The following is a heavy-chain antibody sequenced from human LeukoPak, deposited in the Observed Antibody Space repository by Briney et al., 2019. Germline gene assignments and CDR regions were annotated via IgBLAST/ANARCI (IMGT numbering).Heavy chain of an antibody. CDR2: ITPIFRTA. Sequence: ASVKVSCKASGDTFSSYAVSWVRQAPGQGLEWMGGITPIFRTANHAQKFLGRVMITADESTSTAFMELGSLRAEDTAVYYCARNIWFGESADAFDIWGQGTMVTVSS. V-gene: IGHV1-69*13. D-gene: IGHD3-10*01. CDR3: ARNIWFGESADAFDI. CDR1: GDTFSSYA. J-gene: IGHJ3*02.